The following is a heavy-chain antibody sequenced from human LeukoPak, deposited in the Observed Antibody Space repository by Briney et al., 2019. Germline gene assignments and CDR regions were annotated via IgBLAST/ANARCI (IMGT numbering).Heavy chain of an antibody. D-gene: IGHD2-15*01. Sequence: VASVKVSCKASGYTFTSYGISWVRQAPGQGLEWMGWISAYNGNTNYAQKLQGRVTMTTDTSTSTAYMELRSLRSDDTAVYYCARDRCSGGSCYEVDCWGQGTLVTVSS. CDR2: ISAYNGNT. J-gene: IGHJ4*02. CDR3: ARDRCSGGSCYEVDC. V-gene: IGHV1-18*01. CDR1: GYTFTSYG.